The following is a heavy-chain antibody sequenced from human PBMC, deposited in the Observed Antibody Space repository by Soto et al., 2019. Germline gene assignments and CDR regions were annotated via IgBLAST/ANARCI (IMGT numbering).Heavy chain of an antibody. D-gene: IGHD1-26*01. V-gene: IGHV1-18*01. CDR2: ISAYNTNT. CDR1: GYTFTSYG. J-gene: IGHJ4*02. Sequence: ASVKVSCKASGYTFTSYGISWVRQAPGQGLEWMGWISAYNTNTNYAQKLQGRVTMTTDTSTSTSYMELRSLRSDDTAVYFCARDRLGTTGDYWGQGTLVTVSS. CDR3: ARDRLGTTGDY.